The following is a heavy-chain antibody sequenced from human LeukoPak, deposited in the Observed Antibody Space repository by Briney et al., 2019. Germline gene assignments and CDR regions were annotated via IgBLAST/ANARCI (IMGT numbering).Heavy chain of an antibody. CDR3: AKDRGTSVFLDYFDY. CDR2: IRYDGSNK. CDR1: GFTFSSYE. J-gene: IGHJ4*02. D-gene: IGHD2-21*01. V-gene: IGHV3-30*02. Sequence: QPGGSLRLSCAASGFTFSSYEMHWVRQAPGKGLEWVAFIRYDGSNKYYADSVKGRFTISRDNSKNTLYLQMNSLRAEDTAVYYCAKDRGTSVFLDYFDYWGQGTLVTVSS.